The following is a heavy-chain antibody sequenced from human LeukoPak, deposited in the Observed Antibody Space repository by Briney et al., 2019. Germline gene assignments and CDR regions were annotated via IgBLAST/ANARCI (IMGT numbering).Heavy chain of an antibody. CDR2: IYYSGST. CDR1: GGSISSSSYY. V-gene: IGHV4-61*01. Sequence: KPSETLSLTCTVSGGSISSSSYYWSWIRQPPGKGLEWIGYIYYSGSTNYDPSLKSRVTISVDTSKNQFSLKLSSVTAADTAVYYCAGGTKMIGDAFDIWGQGTMVTVSS. D-gene: IGHD3-22*01. CDR3: AGGTKMIGDAFDI. J-gene: IGHJ3*02.